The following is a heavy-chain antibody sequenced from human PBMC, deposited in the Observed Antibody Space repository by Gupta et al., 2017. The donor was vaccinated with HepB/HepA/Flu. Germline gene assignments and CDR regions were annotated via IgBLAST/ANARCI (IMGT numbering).Heavy chain of an antibody. D-gene: IGHD1-26*01. V-gene: IGHV4-39*01. J-gene: IGHJ5*02. CDR3: ARKLHTGSFSASWFDP. Sequence: QLQLQESGPGLEKPSETLSLTCTVSGGSIITGSYYWGWIRQPPGKGLEWIASIHYSGNTFYNPSRKSRVTISVDTSKNQFSLKLGSVTEADTAVYYCARKLHTGSFSASWFDPWGQGTLVTVS. CDR2: IHYSGNT. CDR1: GGSIITGSYY.